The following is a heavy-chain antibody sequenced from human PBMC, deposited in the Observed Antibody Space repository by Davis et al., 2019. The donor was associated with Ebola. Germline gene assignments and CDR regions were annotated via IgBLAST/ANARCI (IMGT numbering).Heavy chain of an antibody. Sequence: GGSLRLSCAASGFTFSDYYMSWVRQAPGKGLEWVSVIYSGGSTYYADSVKGRFTISRDNSKNTLYLQMNSLRAEDTAVYYCASQNLWSGYYTVDYWGQGTLVTVSS. CDR2: IYSGGST. J-gene: IGHJ4*02. CDR3: ASQNLWSGYYTVDY. D-gene: IGHD3-3*01. CDR1: GFTFSDYY. V-gene: IGHV3-66*04.